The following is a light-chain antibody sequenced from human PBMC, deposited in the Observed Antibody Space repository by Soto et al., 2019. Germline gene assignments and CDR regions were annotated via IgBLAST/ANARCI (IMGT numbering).Light chain of an antibody. Sequence: QSALTQPPSASGSPGQSVTISCTGTSSDIGGYNYVSWYQQQPGKAPKVMIYEVSKRPSGVPDRFSGSKSGNTASLTVSGLQPEDEAEYYCSSYAGSNNLGVFGGGTKLTVL. J-gene: IGLJ3*02. CDR1: SSDIGGYNY. CDR2: EVS. V-gene: IGLV2-8*01. CDR3: SSYAGSNNLGV.